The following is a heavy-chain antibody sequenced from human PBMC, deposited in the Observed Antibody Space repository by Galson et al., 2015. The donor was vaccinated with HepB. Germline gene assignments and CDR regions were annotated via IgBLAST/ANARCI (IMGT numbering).Heavy chain of an antibody. J-gene: IGHJ4*02. D-gene: IGHD2-21*02. CDR3: ARVVREFVVTAPYDY. V-gene: IGHV1-3*01. CDR1: GYTFTSYG. Sequence: SVKVSCKASGYTFTSYGIHWVRQAPGQRLEWMGWINAGNGNTKYSQKFQGRVTINRDTSTSTAYMEVSSLRSEDTAMYYCARVVREFVVTAPYDYWGRGTLVTVSS. CDR2: INAGNGNT.